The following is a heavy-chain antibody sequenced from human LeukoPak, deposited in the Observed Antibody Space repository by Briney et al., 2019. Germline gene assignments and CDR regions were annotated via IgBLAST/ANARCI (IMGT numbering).Heavy chain of an antibody. CDR2: ISAYNGNT. D-gene: IGHD4-17*01. V-gene: IGHV1-18*01. Sequence: ASVKVSCKASGYTFTSYGISWVRQAPGQGLEWMGWISAYNGNTNYAQKLQGRVTMTTDTSTSTAYMELRSLRSDDTAVYYCARDRGVYGDYVNFDYWGQGTLVTVSS. J-gene: IGHJ4*02. CDR3: ARDRGVYGDYVNFDY. CDR1: GYTFTSYG.